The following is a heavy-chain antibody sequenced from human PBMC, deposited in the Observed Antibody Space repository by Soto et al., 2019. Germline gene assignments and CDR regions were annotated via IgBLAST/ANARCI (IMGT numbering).Heavy chain of an antibody. V-gene: IGHV3-23*01. CDR1: GFTFSSYA. J-gene: IGHJ5*02. D-gene: IGHD3-3*01. CDR2: ISGSGGST. Sequence: EVQLLESGGGLVQPGGSLRLSCAASGFTFSSYAMSWVRQAPGKGLEWVSAISGSGGSTYYADSVKGRFTISRDNSKNTLYLPMNRLKAEETAVYYWASWANFGAPLSFDPWGQGTLVTVSS. CDR3: ASWANFGAPLSFDP.